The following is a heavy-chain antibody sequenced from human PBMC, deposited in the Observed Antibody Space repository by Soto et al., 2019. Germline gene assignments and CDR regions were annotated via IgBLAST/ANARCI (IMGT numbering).Heavy chain of an antibody. Sequence: PSETLSLTCTVSGGSISSYYLSWIRQPPGKGLEWIGYIYYSGSTNYNPSLKSRATISVDTSKNQFSLKLSSVTAADTAVYYCARDRIAVAGNKRMENYYYYYGMDVWGQGTTVTVS. CDR3: ARDRIAVAGNKRMENYYYYYGMDV. CDR2: IYYSGST. V-gene: IGHV4-59*01. J-gene: IGHJ6*02. D-gene: IGHD6-19*01. CDR1: GGSISSYY.